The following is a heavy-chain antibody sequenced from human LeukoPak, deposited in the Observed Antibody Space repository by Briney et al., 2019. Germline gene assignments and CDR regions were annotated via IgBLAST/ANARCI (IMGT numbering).Heavy chain of an antibody. CDR3: ARDHYQRAAGLFTY. D-gene: IGHD6-13*01. V-gene: IGHV1-18*04. CDR2: ISAYNGNT. J-gene: IGHJ4*02. Sequence: ASVKVSCKASDTHTSNGISWVRQAPGQGLEWMGWISAYNGNTNYAQKLQGRVTMTTDTSTSTAYMELRSLRSDDTAVYYCARDHYQRAAGLFTYWGQGTLVTVSS. CDR1: DTHTSNG.